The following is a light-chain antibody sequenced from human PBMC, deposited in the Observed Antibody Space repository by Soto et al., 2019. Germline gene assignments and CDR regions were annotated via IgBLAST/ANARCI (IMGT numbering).Light chain of an antibody. CDR3: QYYGTSPLYT. CDR1: QSVSSSH. CDR2: EIS. V-gene: IGKV3-20*01. J-gene: IGKJ2*01. Sequence: EIVLTQSPGTLSLSPGERATLSCRASQSVSSSHLGWYQKRPGQAPRLLICEISDRADGIPDRFSGSGSGTDFTLTISRLEPEDSAVYYCQYYGTSPLYTFGQGTKLEIK.